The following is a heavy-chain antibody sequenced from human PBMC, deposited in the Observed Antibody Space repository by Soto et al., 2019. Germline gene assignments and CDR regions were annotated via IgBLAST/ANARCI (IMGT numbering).Heavy chain of an antibody. CDR3: ARARTYYYGSGSYSPSLRTRYYYYGMDV. D-gene: IGHD3-10*01. V-gene: IGHV4-34*01. J-gene: IGHJ6*02. CDR2: INHSGST. Sequence: PSEILSLTCAVYGGSFSGYYWSWIRQPPGKGLEWIGEINHSGSTNYNPSLKSRVTISVDTSKNQFSLKLSSVTAADTAVYYCARARTYYYGSGSYSPSLRTRYYYYGMDVWGQGTTVNVSS. CDR1: GGSFSGYY.